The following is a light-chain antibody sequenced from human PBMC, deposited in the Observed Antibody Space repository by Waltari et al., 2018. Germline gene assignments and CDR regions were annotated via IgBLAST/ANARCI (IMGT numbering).Light chain of an antibody. CDR1: SSDVGGYNY. CDR2: DVS. CDR3: CSYAGSYTSL. Sequence: QSALTQPRSGSGSPGQSVTISCTGTSSDVGGYNYVSWYQQHPGKAPKLMIYDVSKRPSGVPDRFSGSKSGNTASLTISGLQAEDEADYYCCSYAGSYTSLFGGGTKLTVL. V-gene: IGLV2-11*01. J-gene: IGLJ2*01.